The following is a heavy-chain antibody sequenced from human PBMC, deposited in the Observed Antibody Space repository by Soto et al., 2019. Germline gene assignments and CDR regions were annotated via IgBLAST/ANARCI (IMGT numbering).Heavy chain of an antibody. CDR2: IYYSGST. J-gene: IGHJ3*02. D-gene: IGHD5-12*01. V-gene: IGHV4-59*01. Sequence: SETLSLTCTVSGGSISSYYWSWIRQPPGKGLEWIGYIYYSGSTNYNPSLKSRVTISVDTSKNQFSLKLSSVTAADTAVYYCARSGFDAFDIWGQGTMVTVSS. CDR1: GGSISSYY. CDR3: ARSGFDAFDI.